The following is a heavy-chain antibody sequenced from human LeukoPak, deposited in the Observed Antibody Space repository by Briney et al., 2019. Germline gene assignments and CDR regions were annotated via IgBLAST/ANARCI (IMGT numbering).Heavy chain of an antibody. CDR3: AREDGAAVAGSWYFDL. CDR1: GFTFSSYG. D-gene: IGHD6-19*01. Sequence: PGRSLRLSCAASGFTFSSYGMHWVRQAPGKGLEWVAVISYDGSNKYYADFVKGRFIISRDNAKNSLYLQMNSLRAEDTAVYYCAREDGAAVAGSWYFDLWGRGTLVTVSS. CDR2: ISYDGSNK. J-gene: IGHJ2*01. V-gene: IGHV3-30*03.